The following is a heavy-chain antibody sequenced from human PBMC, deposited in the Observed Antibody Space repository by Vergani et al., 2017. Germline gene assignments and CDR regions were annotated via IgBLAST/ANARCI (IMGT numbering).Heavy chain of an antibody. V-gene: IGHV4-59*01. CDR3: AREGYDILTGYSVFDY. D-gene: IGHD3-9*01. CDR2: IYYSGST. J-gene: IGHJ4*02. CDR1: GGSISSYY. Sequence: QVQLQESGPGLVKPSETLSLTCTVSGGSISSYYWSWIRQPPGKGLEWIGYIYYSGSTNYNPSLKSRVTISVDTSKNQFSLKLSSVTAADTAVYYCAREGYDILTGYSVFDYWGQGLLVSVSS.